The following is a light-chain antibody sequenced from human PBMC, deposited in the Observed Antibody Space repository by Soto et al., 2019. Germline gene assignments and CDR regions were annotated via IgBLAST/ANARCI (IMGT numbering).Light chain of an antibody. J-gene: IGKJ1*01. V-gene: IGKV1-5*03. CDR1: ENISVW. Sequence: DIQMTQSPSTLSASVGDRVTITCRASENISVWLAWYQQKPGKAPKFLIYEASTLQSGVPSRFSGSGSGTEFSPTISRLQPDDFATYYCQQHKTYSRTFGQGTKVEIK. CDR3: QQHKTYSRT. CDR2: EAS.